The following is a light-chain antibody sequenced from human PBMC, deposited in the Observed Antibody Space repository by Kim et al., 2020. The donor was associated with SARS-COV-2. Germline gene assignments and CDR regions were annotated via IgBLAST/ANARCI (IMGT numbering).Light chain of an antibody. CDR1: SGSIASNY. CDR3: QSYDGSNHVPWV. Sequence: VTISSARSSGSIASNYMQWYQQRPSSAPTTVIYVGNQRPSGVPDRFSGSIDSSSNSASLTISGLKTEDEADYYCQSYDGSNHVPWVFGGGTQLTVL. CDR2: VGN. V-gene: IGLV6-57*03. J-gene: IGLJ3*02.